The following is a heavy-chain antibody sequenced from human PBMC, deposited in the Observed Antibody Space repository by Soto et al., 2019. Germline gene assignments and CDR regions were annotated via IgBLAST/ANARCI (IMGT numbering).Heavy chain of an antibody. Sequence: GGSLRLSCAASGFTFSSYAMSWVRQAPGKGLEWVSSISGGGVGTYYADSVKGRFTNSRDNSKSTLFLQMNSLRAEDTAVYYCVRVSPHGGPGYWGQGTLVTVSS. CDR1: GFTFSSYA. J-gene: IGHJ4*02. CDR3: VRVSPHGGPGY. V-gene: IGHV3-23*01. CDR2: ISGGGVGT. D-gene: IGHD4-17*01.